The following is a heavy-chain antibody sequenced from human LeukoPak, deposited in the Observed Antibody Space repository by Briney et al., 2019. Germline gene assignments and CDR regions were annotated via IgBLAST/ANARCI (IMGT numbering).Heavy chain of an antibody. CDR3: ARDFTDYYGMDV. J-gene: IGHJ6*02. CDR2: IYYSGST. CDR1: GGSISSGDYY. V-gene: IGHV4-30-4*01. Sequence: SETLSLTCTVSGGSISSGDYYWSWILQPPGKGLEWIGYIYYSGSTYYNPSLKSRVTISVDTSKNQFSLKLSSVTAADTAVYYCARDFTDYYGMDVWGQGTTVTVSS.